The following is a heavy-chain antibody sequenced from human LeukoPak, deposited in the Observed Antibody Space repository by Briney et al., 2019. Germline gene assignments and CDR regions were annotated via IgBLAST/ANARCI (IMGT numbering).Heavy chain of an antibody. Sequence: GGSLRLSCAASGFTFSSYAMSWVRQAPGKGLEWVSGISGSGGSTYYADSVKGRFTISRDNSKNTLYLQMNSLRAEDKAVYYCANSPPVTVTSEYFQHWGQGTLVSVS. J-gene: IGHJ1*01. CDR3: ANSPPVTVTSEYFQH. V-gene: IGHV3-23*01. CDR1: GFTFSSYA. D-gene: IGHD1-20*01. CDR2: ISGSGGST.